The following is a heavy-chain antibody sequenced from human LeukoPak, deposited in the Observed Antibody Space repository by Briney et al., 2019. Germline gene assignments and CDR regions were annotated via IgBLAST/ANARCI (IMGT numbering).Heavy chain of an antibody. D-gene: IGHD3-22*01. V-gene: IGHV4-59*11. CDR1: GFSISSHY. Sequence: PSETLSLTCTVSGFSISSHYWSWIRQPPGKGLEWIGYIYYSGSTNYNPSLKSRVTISVDTSKNQFSLKLRSVTAADRAVYYCARETEDYYDSSKWFDPWGQGTLVTVSS. CDR3: ARETEDYYDSSKWFDP. J-gene: IGHJ5*02. CDR2: IYYSGST.